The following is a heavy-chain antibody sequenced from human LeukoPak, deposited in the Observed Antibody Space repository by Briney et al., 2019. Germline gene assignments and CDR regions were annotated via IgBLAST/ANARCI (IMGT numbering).Heavy chain of an antibody. Sequence: GGSLRLSCAASGFTVGSNTMSWVRQAPGKGLEWVSIIYSGGSTSYADSVRGRFTISRDNSKNTLYLQMNSLRTEDTAVYYCARGGSYFDISGYYFYWGQGTLVTVSS. J-gene: IGHJ4*02. CDR2: IYSGGST. V-gene: IGHV3-66*01. CDR1: GFTVGSNT. D-gene: IGHD3-22*01. CDR3: ARGGSYFDISGYYFY.